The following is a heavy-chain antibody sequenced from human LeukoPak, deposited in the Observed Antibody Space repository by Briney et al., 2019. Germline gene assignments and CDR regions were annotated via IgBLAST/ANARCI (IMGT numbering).Heavy chain of an antibody. D-gene: IGHD2-2*01. J-gene: IGHJ4*02. CDR3: ESDLGYCSSPSCDDGDY. Sequence: ASVKVSCKASGYTFTSYYMNWVRQAPGQGLEWMGKINPSGSSINYAQKFQGRVTMTRDTSTSTVYMELSSLRSEDTAVYYCESDLGYCSSPSCDDGDYWGQGTLVTVSS. CDR1: GYTFTSYY. V-gene: IGHV1-46*01. CDR2: INPSGSSI.